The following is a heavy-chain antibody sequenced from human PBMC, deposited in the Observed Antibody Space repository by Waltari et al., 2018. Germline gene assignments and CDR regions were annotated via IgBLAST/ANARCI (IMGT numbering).Heavy chain of an antibody. V-gene: IGHV1-46*01. CDR2: INPSGGST. CDR1: GYTFTSYY. CDR3: ARVGYCTNGVCSGFDY. D-gene: IGHD2-8*01. J-gene: IGHJ4*02. Sequence: QVQLVQSGAEVKKPGASVKVSCKASGYTFTSYYMHWVRQAPGQGLEWMGIINPSGGSTSYAQKFQGRVTMTRDTSTSTVYMELSSLRSEDTAVYYCARVGYCTNGVCSGFDYWGQGTLVTVSS.